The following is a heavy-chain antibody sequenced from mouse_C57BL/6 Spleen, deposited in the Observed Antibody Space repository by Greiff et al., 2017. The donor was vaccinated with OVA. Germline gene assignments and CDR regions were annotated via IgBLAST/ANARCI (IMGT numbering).Heavy chain of an antibody. J-gene: IGHJ1*03. CDR1: GYTFTSYW. CDR2: IDPSDSYT. CDR3: ARRVPTVVDRDWYFDV. Sequence: QVQLQQPGAELVMPGASVKLSCKASGYTFTSYWMHWVKQRPGQGLEWIGEIDPSDSYTNYNQKFKGKSTLTVDKSSSTAYMQLSSLTSEDSAVYYCARRVPTVVDRDWYFDVWGTGTTVTVSS. V-gene: IGHV1-69*01. D-gene: IGHD1-1*01.